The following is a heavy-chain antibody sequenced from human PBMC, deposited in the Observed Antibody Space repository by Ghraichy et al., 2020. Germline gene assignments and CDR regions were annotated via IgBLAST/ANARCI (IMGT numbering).Heavy chain of an antibody. Sequence: SETLSLTCTVSGGSISSSSYYWGWIRQPPGKGLEWIGSIYYSGSTYYNPSLKSRVTISVDTSKNQFSLKLSSVTAADTAVYYCARHCGGDCYHASSEYFQHWGQGTLVTISS. J-gene: IGHJ1*01. CDR2: IYYSGST. CDR1: GGSISSSSYY. CDR3: ARHCGGDCYHASSEYFQH. D-gene: IGHD2-21*02. V-gene: IGHV4-39*01.